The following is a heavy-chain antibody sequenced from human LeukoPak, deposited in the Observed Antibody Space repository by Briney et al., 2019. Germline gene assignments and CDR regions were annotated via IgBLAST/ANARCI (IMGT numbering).Heavy chain of an antibody. D-gene: IGHD2-2*01. J-gene: IGHJ4*02. V-gene: IGHV4-34*01. CDR1: GWSFRGYY. Sequence: ETLSLTCAVYGWSFRGYYWSWIRQPPGKGLEWIGEIYHSGSTNYNPSLKRRVTISVDTSKNQCSLKLSSVTAADTAVYYCARGVGDIVVVAAAPYFDDWGEGTLLTVSS. CDR2: IYHSGST. CDR3: ARGVGDIVVVAAAPYFDD.